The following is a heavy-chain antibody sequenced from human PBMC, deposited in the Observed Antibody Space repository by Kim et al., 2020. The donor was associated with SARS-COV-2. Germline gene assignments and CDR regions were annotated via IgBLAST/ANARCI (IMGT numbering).Heavy chain of an antibody. D-gene: IGHD6-13*01. V-gene: IGHV4-39*01. CDR2: IYYSGST. CDR1: GGSISSSSYY. J-gene: IGHJ5*02. Sequence: SETLSLTCTVSGGSISSSSYYWGWIRQPPGKGLEWIGSIYYSGSTYYNPSLKSRVTISVDTSKNQFSLKLSSVTAADTAVYYCARRPGYSSSWFNWFDP. CDR3: ARRPGYSSSWFNWFDP.